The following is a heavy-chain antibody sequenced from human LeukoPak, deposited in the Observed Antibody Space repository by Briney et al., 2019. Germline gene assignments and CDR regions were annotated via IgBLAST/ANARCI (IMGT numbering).Heavy chain of an antibody. J-gene: IGHJ5*02. CDR3: ARADCSSSTCYLRRSWFDP. V-gene: IGHV3-21*01. CDR1: GFSFNYYD. Sequence: GGSLRLSCAGSGFSFNYYDMNWVRQAPGMGLEWVSSISPKSDFIYYSDSVRGRFTISRDNAENSLYLQMNSLRAEDTAVYYCARADCSSSTCYLRRSWFDPWGQGTLVTVSS. CDR2: ISPKSDFI. D-gene: IGHD2-2*01.